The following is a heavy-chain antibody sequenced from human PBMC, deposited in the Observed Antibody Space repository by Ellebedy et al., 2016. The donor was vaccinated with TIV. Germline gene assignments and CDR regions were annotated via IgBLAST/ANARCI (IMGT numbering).Heavy chain of an antibody. V-gene: IGHV3-9*01. CDR1: GFSFDGYT. D-gene: IGHD1-26*01. Sequence: GGSLRLXCVASGFSFDGYTMHWVRQRPGKGLEWVSSIGWNGGPLDYADSVKGRFTISRDNAKNSLFLQMNSLRPEDTALYYCAVLVGATNVDYWGRGTLVTVSS. J-gene: IGHJ4*02. CDR3: AVLVGATNVDY. CDR2: IGWNGGPL.